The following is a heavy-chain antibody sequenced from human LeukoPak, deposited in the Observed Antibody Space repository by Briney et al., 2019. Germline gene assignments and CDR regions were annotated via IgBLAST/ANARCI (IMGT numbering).Heavy chain of an antibody. CDR3: ASLPNYDFWSGYYFMS. D-gene: IGHD3-3*01. CDR2: IYTSGST. Sequence: TSETLSLTCTVSGYSISSGYYWSWIRQPAGKGLEWIGRIYTSGSTNYNPSLKSRVTISVDTSKNQFSLKLSSVTAADTAVYYCASLPNYDFWSGYYFMSWGQGTLVTVSS. V-gene: IGHV4-61*02. J-gene: IGHJ4*02. CDR1: GYSISSGYY.